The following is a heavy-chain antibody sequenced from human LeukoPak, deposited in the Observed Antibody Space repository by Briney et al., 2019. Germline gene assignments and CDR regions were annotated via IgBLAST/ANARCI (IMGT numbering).Heavy chain of an antibody. CDR2: INADASTT. CDR3: ARVGPYDFWSGYHTPYYFDY. V-gene: IGHV3-74*01. J-gene: IGHJ4*02. D-gene: IGHD3-3*01. CDR1: GLTFGSYW. Sequence: GGSLRLSCAASGLTFGSYWMHWVRQTPEKELVWVSHINADASTTRYADYVKGRFTIPRDNAKNSLYLQMNSLRAEDTAVYYCARVGPYDFWSGYHTPYYFDYWGQGTLVTVSS.